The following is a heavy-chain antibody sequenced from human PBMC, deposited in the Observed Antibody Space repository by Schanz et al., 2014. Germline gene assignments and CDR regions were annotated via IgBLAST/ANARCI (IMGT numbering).Heavy chain of an antibody. Sequence: VELVESGGGVVQPGRSLRLSCAASGFSFSTYAMHWVRQAPGKGLEWVATIKEDGSQKYYLDSVEGRFTISRDNARNSLYLQMTSLRAEDTALYYCTRDRAYHSFDYWGQGTLVTVSS. CDR1: GFSFSTYA. V-gene: IGHV3-7*01. J-gene: IGHJ4*02. CDR3: TRDRAYHSFDY. CDR2: IKEDGSQK. D-gene: IGHD1-26*01.